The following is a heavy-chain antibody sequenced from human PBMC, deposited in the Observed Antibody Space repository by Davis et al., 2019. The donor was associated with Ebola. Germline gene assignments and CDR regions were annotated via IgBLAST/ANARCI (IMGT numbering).Heavy chain of an antibody. V-gene: IGHV3-21*01. CDR3: ASGGSVVVVAATDY. CDR1: GFTFSSYS. J-gene: IGHJ4*02. CDR2: ISSSSSYI. D-gene: IGHD2-15*01. Sequence: GESLKISCAASGFTFSSYSMNWVRQAPGKGLEWVLSISSSSSYIYYADSVKGRFTISRDNAKNSLYLQMNSLRAEDTAVYYCASGGSVVVVAATDYWGQGTLVTVSS.